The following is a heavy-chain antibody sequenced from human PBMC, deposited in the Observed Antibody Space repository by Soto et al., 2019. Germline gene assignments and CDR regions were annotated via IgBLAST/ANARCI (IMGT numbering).Heavy chain of an antibody. J-gene: IGHJ4*02. V-gene: IGHV3-23*01. Sequence: EVQLLESEGGLVQPGGSLRLSCAASGFTFGRYVMNWVRQAPGKGLEWVSTINTSGDSTYYEGSVKGRFTISRDNSKNILYLQMNSLRAEDTAVYYCAKGPTDGYWGQGTLVTVSS. CDR3: AKGPTDGY. CDR1: GFTFGRYV. CDR2: INTSGDST.